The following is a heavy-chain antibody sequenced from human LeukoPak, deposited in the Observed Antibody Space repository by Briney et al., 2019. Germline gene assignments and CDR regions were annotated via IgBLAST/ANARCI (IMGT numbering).Heavy chain of an antibody. CDR2: ISYDGSNK. CDR3: AVDCSGGSCYLY. V-gene: IGHV3-30*04. J-gene: IGHJ4*02. D-gene: IGHD2-15*01. Sequence: GGSLRLSCAASGFTFSSYAMHWVRQAPGKGLEGVAVISYDGSNKYYADSVKGRFTISRDNSKNTLYLQMNSLRAEDTAVYYCAVDCSGGSCYLYWGQGTLVTVSS. CDR1: GFTFSSYA.